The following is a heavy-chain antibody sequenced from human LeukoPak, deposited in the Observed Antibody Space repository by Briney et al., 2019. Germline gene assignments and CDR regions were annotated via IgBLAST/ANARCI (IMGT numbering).Heavy chain of an antibody. CDR3: AREANSDYGGNSGYFQH. CDR2: IYYSGST. D-gene: IGHD4-23*01. J-gene: IGHJ1*01. CDR1: GGSISSGDYY. Sequence: SETLSLTCTVSGGSISSGDYYWSWIRQPPGKGLEWIGYIYYSGSTYYNPSLKSRVTISVDTSKNQFSLKLSSVIAADTAVYYCAREANSDYGGNSGYFQHWGQGTLVTVSS. V-gene: IGHV4-30-4*02.